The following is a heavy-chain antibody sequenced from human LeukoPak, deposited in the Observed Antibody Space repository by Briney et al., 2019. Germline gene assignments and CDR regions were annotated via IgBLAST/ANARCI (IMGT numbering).Heavy chain of an antibody. Sequence: GASVRVSCKASGYTFTSYGISWVRQAPGQGLEWMGWISAYNGNTNYAQKLQGRVTMTTDTSTSTAYMELRSLRSDDTAVYYCARVKGGTYYYGSGRRKTPSGDAFDIWGQGTMVTVSS. CDR1: GYTFTSYG. CDR3: ARVKGGTYYYGSGRRKTPSGDAFDI. J-gene: IGHJ3*02. V-gene: IGHV1-18*01. CDR2: ISAYNGNT. D-gene: IGHD3-10*01.